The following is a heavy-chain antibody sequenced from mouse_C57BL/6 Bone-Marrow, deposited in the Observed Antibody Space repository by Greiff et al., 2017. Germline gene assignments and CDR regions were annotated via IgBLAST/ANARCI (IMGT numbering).Heavy chain of an antibody. D-gene: IGHD3-2*02. Sequence: VQLQQPGAELVKPGASVKLSCKASGYTFTSYWMHWVKQRPGQGLEWIGMIHPNSGSTNYNEKFKSKATLTVDKSSSTAYMQLSSLTSEDSAVYYCARGSSGYAWFAYWGQGTLVTVFA. V-gene: IGHV1-64*01. CDR2: IHPNSGST. J-gene: IGHJ3*01. CDR1: GYTFTSYW. CDR3: ARGSSGYAWFAY.